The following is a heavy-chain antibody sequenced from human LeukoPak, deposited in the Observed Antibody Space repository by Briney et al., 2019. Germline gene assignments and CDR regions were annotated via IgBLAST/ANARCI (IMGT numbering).Heavy chain of an antibody. CDR3: ASLAAVEMATIAAFDI. D-gene: IGHD5-24*01. J-gene: IGHJ3*02. CDR1: GGSFSGYY. Sequence: SETLSLTCAVYGGSFSGYYWSWIRQPPGKGLQWIGEINHSGSTNYNPSLKSQVTISVDTSKNQFSLKLSSVTAADTAVYYCASLAAVEMATIAAFDIWGQGTMVTVSS. V-gene: IGHV4-34*01. CDR2: INHSGST.